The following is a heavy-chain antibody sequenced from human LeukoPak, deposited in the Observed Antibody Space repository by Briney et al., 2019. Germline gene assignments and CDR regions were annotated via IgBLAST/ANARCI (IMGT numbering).Heavy chain of an antibody. CDR2: IYYSGST. V-gene: IGHV4-59*01. CDR3: ARGGRHDDVWGSYRWDAFDI. J-gene: IGHJ3*02. CDR1: GGSIISYY. Sequence: SETLSLTCTVSGGSIISYYWSWIRQPPGKGLEWIGYIYYSGSTNYIPSLKSRVTISVDTPKNQFSLKLSSVTAADTAVYYCARGGRHDDVWGSYRWDAFDIWGQGTMVTVSS. D-gene: IGHD3-16*02.